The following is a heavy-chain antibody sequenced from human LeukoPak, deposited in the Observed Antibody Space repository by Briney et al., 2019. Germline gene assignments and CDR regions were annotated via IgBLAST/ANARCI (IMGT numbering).Heavy chain of an antibody. CDR2: ISSSGSTI. CDR1: GFTFSDYY. CDR3: ARDGDIVVVPAYYMDV. D-gene: IGHD2-2*01. V-gene: IGHV3-11*04. Sequence: GGSLRLSCAASGFTFSDYYMSWIRQAPGKGLEWVSYISSSGSTIYYADSVKGRFTISRHNAKNSLYLQMNSLRAEDTAVYYCARDGDIVVVPAYYMDVWGKGTTVTVTS. J-gene: IGHJ6*03.